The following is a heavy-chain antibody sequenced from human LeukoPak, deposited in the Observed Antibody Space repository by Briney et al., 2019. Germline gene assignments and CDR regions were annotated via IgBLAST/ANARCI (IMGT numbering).Heavy chain of an antibody. D-gene: IGHD2-2*01. CDR2: INPSGGST. Sequence: GASVKVSCKASGYTFTSYYMHWVRQAPGQGLEWMGIINPSGGSTSYAQKFQGRVTMTRDMSTSTVYMELSSLRSEDTAVYYCARCGIVVVPAAILSRNYYYYMDVWGKGTTVTVSS. CDR1: GYTFTSYY. J-gene: IGHJ6*03. CDR3: ARCGIVVVPAAILSRNYYYYMDV. V-gene: IGHV1-46*01.